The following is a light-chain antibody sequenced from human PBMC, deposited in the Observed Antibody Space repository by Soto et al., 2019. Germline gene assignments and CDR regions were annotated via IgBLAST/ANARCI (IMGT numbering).Light chain of an antibody. V-gene: IGKV1-27*01. Sequence: DIQMTQSPSSLSASLGDRVTIACRASQGISDSLAWYQQQPGKVPKLLISAASTLQSGVPSRFSGSGSGTDFILTISSLQPEDVATYYCQKYSIAPPWTFGQGPKVEIK. J-gene: IGKJ1*01. CDR3: QKYSIAPPWT. CDR1: QGISDS. CDR2: AAS.